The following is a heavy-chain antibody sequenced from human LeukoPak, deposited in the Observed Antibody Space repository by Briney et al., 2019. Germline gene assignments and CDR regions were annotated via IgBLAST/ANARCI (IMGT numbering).Heavy chain of an antibody. CDR3: ARRGGRYYDFWSGHEDY. Sequence: GGSLRLSCAASGVTVNSYFMGWVRQAPGKGLEWVSVISSEGFTYYGDSVKGRFTISRDNAKNSLYLQMNSLRAEDTAVYYCARRGGRYYDFWSGHEDYWGQGTLVTVSS. D-gene: IGHD3-3*01. V-gene: IGHV3-53*01. CDR2: ISSEGFT. J-gene: IGHJ4*02. CDR1: GVTVNSYF.